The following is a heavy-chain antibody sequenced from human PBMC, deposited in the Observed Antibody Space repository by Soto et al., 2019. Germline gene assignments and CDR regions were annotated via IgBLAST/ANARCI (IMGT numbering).Heavy chain of an antibody. CDR2: FDPEDGEI. CDR3: ATDQSTTYYYYYGMDV. CDR1: GYTLTELS. D-gene: IGHD1-1*01. Sequence: ASVKVSCKVSGYTLTELSIHWVRQAPGKGLEWMGGFDPEDGEIVSAQNFQGRVTMTEDTSTDTAYMELSSLRSEDTAVYYCATDQSTTYYYYYGMDVWGQGTTVTVSS. V-gene: IGHV1-24*01. J-gene: IGHJ6*02.